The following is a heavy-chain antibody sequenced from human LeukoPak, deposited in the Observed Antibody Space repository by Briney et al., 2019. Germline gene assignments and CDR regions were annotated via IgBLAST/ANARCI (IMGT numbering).Heavy chain of an antibody. J-gene: IGHJ4*02. V-gene: IGHV3-23*01. Sequence: GRSLRLSCAASGFTFSNYAMSWVRQAPGKGLEWASAITGSGGNTYYADSVKGRFTISRDNSKNTLYLQMNSLRDEDTAVYYCAKWGDFDVLTGYYVPDFWGQGTLVTVSS. D-gene: IGHD3-9*01. CDR1: GFTFSNYA. CDR2: ITGSGGNT. CDR3: AKWGDFDVLTGYYVPDF.